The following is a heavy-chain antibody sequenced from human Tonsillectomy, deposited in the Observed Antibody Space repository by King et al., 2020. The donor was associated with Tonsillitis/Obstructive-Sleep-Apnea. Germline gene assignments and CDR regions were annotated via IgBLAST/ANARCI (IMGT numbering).Heavy chain of an antibody. D-gene: IGHD2-2*01. CDR3: VKHLPYAAFDI. J-gene: IGHJ3*02. Sequence: VQLVESGGGLVQPGGSLRLSCSTSGFTFSSYAMHWVRQAPGKGLEYVSLISNDGGSTYYADSVKGRFTISRDNFKNTLYLQMSSLRAEDTAVYYCVKHLPYAAFDIWGQGTMVTVSS. V-gene: IGHV3-64D*06. CDR2: ISNDGGST. CDR1: GFTFSSYA.